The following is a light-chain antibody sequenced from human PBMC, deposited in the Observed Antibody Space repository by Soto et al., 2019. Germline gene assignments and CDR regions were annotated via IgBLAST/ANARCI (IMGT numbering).Light chain of an antibody. CDR2: GVT. CDR3: SSYTSSTTLSVV. Sequence: QSVLTQPASVSGSPGQSITISCTRTSSDVGGYNYVSWYQQHPGKAPKLMIYGVTNRPSGVSNRFSGSKSGNTASLTISGLQAEDEADYYCSSYTSSTTLSVVFGGGTKLTVL. V-gene: IGLV2-14*01. CDR1: SSDVGGYNY. J-gene: IGLJ2*01.